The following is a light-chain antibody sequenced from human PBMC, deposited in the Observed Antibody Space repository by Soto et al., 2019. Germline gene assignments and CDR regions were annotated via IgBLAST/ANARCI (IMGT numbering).Light chain of an antibody. CDR1: QSLSSGY. CDR2: GAS. Sequence: EIVLTQSPGTLSLSPGERVTLSCRASQSLSSGYLAWYQQKPGQPPRLLIYGASSRATGVPDRFSGSGSGTDFTLTINRLEPEDFALYYCQQHINWPLTFGGGTKVDI. J-gene: IGKJ4*01. CDR3: QQHINWPLT. V-gene: IGKV3D-20*02.